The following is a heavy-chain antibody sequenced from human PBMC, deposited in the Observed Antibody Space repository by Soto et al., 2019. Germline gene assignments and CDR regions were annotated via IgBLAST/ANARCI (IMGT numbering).Heavy chain of an antibody. D-gene: IGHD6-13*01. Sequence: PXXTLSLTCSFSSDSVSSHYLTWIRQSPERGLERVAXMHYTXLTHYTHSPKXXLTISADXXKNQFTLQLTSVTVEDTAVYYCATSYGNAWYTYWGQGTQVTVPS. CDR2: MHYTXLT. J-gene: IGHJ4*02. CDR3: ATSYGNAWYTY. CDR1: SDSVSSHY. V-gene: IGHV4-59*02.